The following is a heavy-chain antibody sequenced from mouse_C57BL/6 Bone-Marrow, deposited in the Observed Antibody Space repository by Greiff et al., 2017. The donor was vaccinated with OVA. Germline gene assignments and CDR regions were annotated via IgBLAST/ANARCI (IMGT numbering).Heavy chain of an antibody. CDR3: ARSGYYAMDY. CDR1: GYTFTDYY. Sequence: VQLKQSGPELVKPGASVKISCKASGYTFTDYYMNWVKQSHGKSLEWIGDINPNNGGTSYNQKFKGKATLTVDKSSSTAYMELRSLTSEDSAVYYCARSGYYAMDYWGQGTSVTVSS. CDR2: INPNNGGT. V-gene: IGHV1-26*01. J-gene: IGHJ4*01.